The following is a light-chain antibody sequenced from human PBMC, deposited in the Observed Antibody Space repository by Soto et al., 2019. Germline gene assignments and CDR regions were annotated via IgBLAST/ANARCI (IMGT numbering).Light chain of an antibody. Sequence: EVVMTQSPATLSVSPGERATLSCRASVTVATNLAWYQQKPGQAPRLLISGASTRAAGISDRFRGSGSGTAFTLTVSSLRSEDSAIYYCQHYFEWPPMTFGQGTKVEI. CDR3: QHYFEWPPMT. CDR1: VTVATN. J-gene: IGKJ1*01. V-gene: IGKV3-15*01. CDR2: GAS.